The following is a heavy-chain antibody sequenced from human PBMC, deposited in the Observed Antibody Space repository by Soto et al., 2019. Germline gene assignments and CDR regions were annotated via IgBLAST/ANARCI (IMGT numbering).Heavy chain of an antibody. J-gene: IGHJ4*02. CDR2: IYHGGTT. V-gene: IGHV4-4*02. CDR1: GGSISSSYW. CDR3: VSSLNYDFWRDGGRHFSFDY. Sequence: QVQLQESGPGLVKPSGTLSLTCAVSGGSISSSYWWNWVRQTPRGGLEWIGKIYHGGTTNYNPSLKNRVTISVDKSKNQFSLKLTSVTAADTAVYYCVSSLNYDFWRDGGRHFSFDYWGRGILATVSS. D-gene: IGHD3-3*01.